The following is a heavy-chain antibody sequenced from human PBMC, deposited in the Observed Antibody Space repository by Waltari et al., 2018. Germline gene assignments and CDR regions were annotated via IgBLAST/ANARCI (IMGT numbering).Heavy chain of an antibody. CDR2: ISSSCRTI. Sequence: EVKLVESGGGLVQPGGSLRLSCAASGFTLRHYEFNWVRQAPGKGLEWVSYISSSCRTIDYADSVKGRLTMSRDDAKNSVYLQMHSLRAEDTAVYYCATSIVGSLDYWGQGNLVTVSS. CDR1: GFTLRHYE. CDR3: ATSIVGSLDY. J-gene: IGHJ4*02. D-gene: IGHD1-26*01. V-gene: IGHV3-48*03.